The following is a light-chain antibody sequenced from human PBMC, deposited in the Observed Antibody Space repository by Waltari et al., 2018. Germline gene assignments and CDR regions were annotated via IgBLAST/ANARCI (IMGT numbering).Light chain of an antibody. CDR3: QDYDNLPPLT. CDR1: QDISNY. CDR2: DAP. J-gene: IGKJ4*01. V-gene: IGKV1-33*01. Sequence: DIQMTQSPSSLSASVGDRVTITCQASQDISNYLNWFQQKPGKATNLLIYDAPNLETGVPSRFSGSGSGTDFTFTISSLQPEEIATYYCQDYDNLPPLTFGGGTKVEIK.